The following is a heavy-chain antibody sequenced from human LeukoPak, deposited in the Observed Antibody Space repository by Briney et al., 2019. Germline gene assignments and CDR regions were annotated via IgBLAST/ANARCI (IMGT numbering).Heavy chain of an antibody. Sequence: GGSLRLSCAASGFTFSSYAMSWVRQAPGKGLEWVSAISGSGGSTYYADSVKGRFTISRDNSKNTLYLQMNSLRAEDTAVYYCARRIRDGYTKANYFDYWGQGTLVTVSS. CDR1: GFTFSSYA. J-gene: IGHJ4*02. CDR2: ISGSGGST. CDR3: ARRIRDGYTKANYFDY. V-gene: IGHV3-23*01. D-gene: IGHD5-24*01.